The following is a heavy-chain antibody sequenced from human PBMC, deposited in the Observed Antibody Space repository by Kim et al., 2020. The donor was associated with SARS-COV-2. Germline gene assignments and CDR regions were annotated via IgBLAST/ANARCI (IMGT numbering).Heavy chain of an antibody. D-gene: IGHD3-16*01. V-gene: IGHV1-46*01. J-gene: IGHJ5*02. CDR1: GYTFTSYH. CDR2: INPSSGNT. Sequence: ASVKVSCKASGYTFTSYHMHWVRQAPGQGLEWMGVINPSSGNTGYAQKFQGRVTMTRDTSTSTVYMELSSLTSEDTAIYYCARERGGTCWFDPWGQGTLVTVSS. CDR3: ARERGGTCWFDP.